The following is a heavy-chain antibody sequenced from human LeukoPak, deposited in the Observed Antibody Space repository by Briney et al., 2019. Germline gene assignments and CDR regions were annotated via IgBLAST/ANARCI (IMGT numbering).Heavy chain of an antibody. CDR1: GFTFSSYG. CDR2: ISYDGSNK. D-gene: IGHD3-10*01. J-gene: IGHJ4*02. CDR3: AKGRYTGISFFDY. Sequence: GGTLRLSCAASGFTFSSYGMHWVRQAPGKGLEGVALISYDGSNKYYSDSVKGRFTISRDNSKNTLYLQMNSLRPEDTAVYYCAKGRYTGISFFDYWGQGTLVTVSS. V-gene: IGHV3-30*18.